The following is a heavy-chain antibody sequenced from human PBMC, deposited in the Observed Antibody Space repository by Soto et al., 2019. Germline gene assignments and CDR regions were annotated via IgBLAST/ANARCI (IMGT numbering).Heavy chain of an antibody. D-gene: IGHD1-26*01. CDR1: GYTFTSYG. CDR2: ISAYNGNT. V-gene: IGHV1-18*01. J-gene: IGHJ4*02. CDR3: AIDSGSYLGLNSFDY. Sequence: ASVKVSCKASGYTFTSYGISWVRQAPGQGLEWMGWISAYNGNTNYAQKLQGRVTMTTDTSTSTAYMELRSLRSDDTAVYYCAIDSGSYLGLNSFDYWGQGTLVTVSS.